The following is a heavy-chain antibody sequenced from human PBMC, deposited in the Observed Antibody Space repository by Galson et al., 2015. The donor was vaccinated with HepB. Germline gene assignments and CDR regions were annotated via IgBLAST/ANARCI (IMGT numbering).Heavy chain of an antibody. CDR2: ISSSGRYI. CDR1: GFTFSNFR. D-gene: IGHD2-2*01. CDR3: ARGAGSCSDTSCYDIYFDY. V-gene: IGHV3-21*01. Sequence: SLRLSCAASGFTFSNFRMNWVRQAPGKGLEWVSSISSSGRYIYYADSVKGRFTISRDNAKNSLSLQMNSLRAEDTAHYYCARGAGSCSDTSCYDIYFDYWGQGALFTVSS. J-gene: IGHJ4*02.